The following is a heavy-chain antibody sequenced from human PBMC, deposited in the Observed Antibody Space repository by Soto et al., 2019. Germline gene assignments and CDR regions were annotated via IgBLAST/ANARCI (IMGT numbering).Heavy chain of an antibody. V-gene: IGHV2-5*02. Sequence: QITLKESGPTLVKPTQTLTLTCTFSGFSLSAHGVGVGWIRQPPGKALEWLALIYWDDDKRYSPSLKSRLTITKDTSKHQLVLTMTNMVPVDTATYFCAHSDYGDYFDYWGQGTLVTVSS. CDR1: GFSLSAHGVG. CDR2: IYWDDDK. J-gene: IGHJ4*02. D-gene: IGHD4-17*01. CDR3: AHSDYGDYFDY.